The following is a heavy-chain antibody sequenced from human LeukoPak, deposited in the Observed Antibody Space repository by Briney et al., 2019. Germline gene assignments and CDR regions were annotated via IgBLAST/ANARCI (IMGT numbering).Heavy chain of an antibody. V-gene: IGHV3-7*01. CDR3: AKPSITMVRGVIPYFDY. J-gene: IGHJ4*02. CDR1: GFTFSSYW. Sequence: GGSLRLSCAASGFTFSSYWMSWVRQAPGKGLEWVANINQDGSETYYVDSVKGRFTISRDNTKNSLNLQMNSLRAEDTAVYYCAKPSITMVRGVIPYFDYWGQGTLVTVSS. CDR2: INQDGSET. D-gene: IGHD3-10*01.